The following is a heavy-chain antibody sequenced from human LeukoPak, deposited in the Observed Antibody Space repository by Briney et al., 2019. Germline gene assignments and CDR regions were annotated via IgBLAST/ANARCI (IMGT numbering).Heavy chain of an antibody. V-gene: IGHV3-30*03. D-gene: IGHD2-15*01. CDR3: ARAGYCSGGSCYSPESY. CDR2: ISYDGSNK. J-gene: IGHJ4*02. CDR1: GFTFSSYG. Sequence: GGSLRLSCAASGFTFSSYGMHWVRQAPGKGLEWVAVISYDGSNKYYADSVKGRFTISRDNSKNTLYLQMNSLRAEDTAVYYCARAGYCSGGSCYSPESYWGQGTLVTVSS.